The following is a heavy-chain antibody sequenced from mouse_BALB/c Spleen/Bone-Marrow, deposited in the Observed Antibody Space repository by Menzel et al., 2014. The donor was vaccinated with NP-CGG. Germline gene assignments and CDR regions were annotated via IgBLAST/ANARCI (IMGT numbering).Heavy chain of an antibody. CDR3: ARGSYYDPAWFAY. CDR1: GYTFTDYA. Sequence: VQLQQSGPELVRPGVSVKISCKGSGYTFTDYAMHWVKQSHAKSLEWIGVISTYSGNTNYNQKFKGEATITVDKSSSTAYMELARLTSEDSAIYYCARGSYYDPAWFAYWGQGALVTVSA. J-gene: IGHJ3*01. V-gene: IGHV1-67*01. CDR2: ISTYSGNT. D-gene: IGHD2-4*01.